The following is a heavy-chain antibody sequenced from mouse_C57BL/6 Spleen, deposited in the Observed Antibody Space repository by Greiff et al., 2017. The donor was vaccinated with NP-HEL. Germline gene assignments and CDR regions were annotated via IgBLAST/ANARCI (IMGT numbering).Heavy chain of an antibody. Sequence: QVQLQQSGPELVKPGASVKISCKASGYAFSSSWMNWVKQRPGKGLEWIGRIYPGDGDTNYNGKFKGKATLTADKSSSTAHMQLSSLTSEDSAVYFCARYRDDAMDYWGQGTSVTVSS. CDR2: IYPGDGDT. CDR1: GYAFSSSW. V-gene: IGHV1-82*01. J-gene: IGHJ4*01. D-gene: IGHD3-3*01. CDR3: ARYRDDAMDY.